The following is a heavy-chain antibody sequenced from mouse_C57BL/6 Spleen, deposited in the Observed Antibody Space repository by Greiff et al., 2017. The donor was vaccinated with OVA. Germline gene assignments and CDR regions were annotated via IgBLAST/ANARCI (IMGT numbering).Heavy chain of an antibody. Sequence: DVKLVESGGGLVKPGGSLKLSCAASGFTFSDYGMHWVRQAPEKGLEWVAYISSGSSTIYYADTVKGRFTISRDNAKNTLFLQMTSLRSEDTAMYYCARRTTVVAHWYFDVWGTGTTVTVSS. CDR3: ARRTTVVAHWYFDV. CDR2: ISSGSSTI. J-gene: IGHJ1*03. V-gene: IGHV5-17*01. CDR1: GFTFSDYG. D-gene: IGHD1-1*01.